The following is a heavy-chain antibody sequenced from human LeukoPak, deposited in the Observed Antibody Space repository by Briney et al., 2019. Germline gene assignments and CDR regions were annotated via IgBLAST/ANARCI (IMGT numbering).Heavy chain of an antibody. Sequence: AASVKVSCKASGYTFTSYGISWVRQAPGQGLEWMGWISAYNGNTNYAQKLQGRVTMTTDTSTSTAYMELRSLRSDDTAVYYCARDHVGIQLWYRFDYWGQGTLVTVSS. CDR1: GYTFTSYG. J-gene: IGHJ4*02. CDR3: ARDHVGIQLWYRFDY. V-gene: IGHV1-18*01. CDR2: ISAYNGNT. D-gene: IGHD5-18*01.